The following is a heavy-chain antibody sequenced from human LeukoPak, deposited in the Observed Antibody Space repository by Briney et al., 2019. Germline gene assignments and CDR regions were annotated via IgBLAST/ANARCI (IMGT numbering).Heavy chain of an antibody. D-gene: IGHD2-2*01. J-gene: IGHJ6*03. CDR2: IIPNSGGT. V-gene: IGHV1-2*02. Sequence: GASVKVSCKASGYTFTGYYMHWVRQAPGQGLEWMGWIIPNSGGTNYAQKFQGRVTMTRDTSISTAYMELSRLRSDDTAVYYCARDGGYCSSTSCSASYYMDVWGKGTTVTVSS. CDR1: GYTFTGYY. CDR3: ARDGGYCSSTSCSASYYMDV.